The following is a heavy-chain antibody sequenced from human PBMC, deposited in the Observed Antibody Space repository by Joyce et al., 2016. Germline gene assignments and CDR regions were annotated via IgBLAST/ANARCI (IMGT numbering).Heavy chain of an antibody. Sequence: EVQLVESGGDLVQPGGSLKLSCAASGFSFRGSAIHWVRQASGTGLEWSGRIRDEANSFATTYGAAVRGRFTISRDDSRSTAYLHMSGLKTDDTAIYYCMNGDYGYWGQGTLVTVSS. CDR3: MNGDYGY. J-gene: IGHJ4*02. V-gene: IGHV3-73*01. CDR2: IRDEANSFAT. D-gene: IGHD4-17*01. CDR1: GFSFRGSA.